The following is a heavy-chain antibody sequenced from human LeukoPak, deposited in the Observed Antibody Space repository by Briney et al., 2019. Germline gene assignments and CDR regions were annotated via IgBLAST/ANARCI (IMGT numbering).Heavy chain of an antibody. D-gene: IGHD5-12*01. CDR1: GFTFSSYT. CDR2: ISTSSSYI. Sequence: PGRSLRLSCAASGFTFSSYTMNWVRQAPGKGLEWVSSISTSSSYIYYADSVKGRFTISRDNAKKSLYLQMNSLRAEDTAVYYCARVSDSGYANDYWGQGTLVTVSS. J-gene: IGHJ4*02. CDR3: ARVSDSGYANDY. V-gene: IGHV3-21*01.